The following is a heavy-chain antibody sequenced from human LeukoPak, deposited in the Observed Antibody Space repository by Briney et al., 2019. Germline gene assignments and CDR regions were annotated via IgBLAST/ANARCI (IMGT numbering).Heavy chain of an antibody. D-gene: IGHD6-6*01. J-gene: IGHJ6*03. CDR2: IIPIFGTA. V-gene: IGHV1-69*05. CDR3: ARVIAARPGYYYYYMDV. Sequence: SVKVSCKASGGTFSSYAISWVRQAPGQGLEWMGGIIPIFGTASYAQKFQGRVTITTDESTSTAYMELSSLRSEDTAVYYCARVIAARPGYYYYYMDVWGKGTTVTVSS. CDR1: GGTFSSYA.